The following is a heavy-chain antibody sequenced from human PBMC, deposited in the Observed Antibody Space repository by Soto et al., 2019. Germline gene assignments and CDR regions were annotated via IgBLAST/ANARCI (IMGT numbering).Heavy chain of an antibody. Sequence: SETLSLTCTVSGGSISSYYWSWIRQPPGKGLEWIGYIYYSGSTNYNPSLKSRVTISVDTSKNQFSLKLSSVTAADTAVYYCASTHYDFWSGYRYYYMDVWGKGTTVTVSS. V-gene: IGHV4-59*08. D-gene: IGHD3-3*01. CDR1: GGSISSYY. CDR2: IYYSGST. J-gene: IGHJ6*03. CDR3: ASTHYDFWSGYRYYYMDV.